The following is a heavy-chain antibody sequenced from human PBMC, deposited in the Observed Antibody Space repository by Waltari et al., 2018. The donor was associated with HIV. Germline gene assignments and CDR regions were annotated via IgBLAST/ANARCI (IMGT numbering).Heavy chain of an antibody. Sequence: EVQLVQSGAEVRKRGESLKISCKSSGYNFTTHWIGGVRQMPGKGLEWMGSIQPGDAYTRYRPSFQGQVSMSADNSISTAFLQWSSLNASDTAMYYCARGLPKQWLAYFDSWGQGTLVTVSS. D-gene: IGHD6-19*01. J-gene: IGHJ4*02. CDR3: ARGLPKQWLAYFDS. CDR1: GYNFTTHW. V-gene: IGHV5-51*01. CDR2: IQPGDAYT.